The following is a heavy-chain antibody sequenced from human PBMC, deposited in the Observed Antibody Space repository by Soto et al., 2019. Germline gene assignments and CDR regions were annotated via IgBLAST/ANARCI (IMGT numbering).Heavy chain of an antibody. J-gene: IGHJ6*02. V-gene: IGHV4-30-4*01. CDR2: IYYRGSI. Sequence: LSLTCSVSGGSISIDHSYWSWIRQPPGKGLEWIWYIYYRGSILYNPSLESRVTISIDTSKTQFSLKLSSVTAADTAVYYCARDDCGGARCSYYYGMDVWGQGTTVTVSS. CDR3: ARDDCGGARCSYYYGMDV. D-gene: IGHD2-15*01. CDR1: GGSISIDHSY.